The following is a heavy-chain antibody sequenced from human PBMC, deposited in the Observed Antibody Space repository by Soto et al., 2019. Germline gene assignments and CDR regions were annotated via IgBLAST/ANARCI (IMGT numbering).Heavy chain of an antibody. CDR3: ARDGAYCSGGSCYRAAFDI. Sequence: GGSLRLSCAASGFTFSSYSMNWVRQAPGKGLEWVSYISSSSSTIYYADSVKGRFTISRDNAKNSLYLQMNSLRAEDTAVYYCARDGAYCSGGSCYRAAFDIWGQGTMVTVSS. CDR1: GFTFSSYS. J-gene: IGHJ3*02. V-gene: IGHV3-48*01. D-gene: IGHD2-15*01. CDR2: ISSSSSTI.